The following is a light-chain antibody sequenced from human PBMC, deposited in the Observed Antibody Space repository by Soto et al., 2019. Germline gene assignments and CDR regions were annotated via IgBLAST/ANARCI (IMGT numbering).Light chain of an antibody. J-gene: IGLJ2*01. CDR3: STYTTRIKSVV. Sequence: QSALTQPASVSGSPGQSITISCTGTGSDIGAYNYDFWYQQNPGKAPKLILFEVSNLPSGVSTRFSGSKSGYTASLSISVLHAEADADYFCSTYTTRIKSVVFGGGTKLTV. V-gene: IGLV2-14*01. CDR2: EVS. CDR1: GSDIGAYNY.